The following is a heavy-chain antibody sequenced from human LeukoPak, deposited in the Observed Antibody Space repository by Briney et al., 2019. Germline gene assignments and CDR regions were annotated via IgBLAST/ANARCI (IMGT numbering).Heavy chain of an antibody. Sequence: GGSLRLSCAASGFTFSSYSMNWVRQAPGKGLEWVSSISSSSSYIYYADPVKGRFTISRDNAKNSLYLQMNSLRAEDTAVYYCARVDSSGYYLVGACDIWGQGTMVTVSS. D-gene: IGHD3-22*01. J-gene: IGHJ3*02. CDR2: ISSSSSYI. CDR1: GFTFSSYS. CDR3: ARVDSSGYYLVGACDI. V-gene: IGHV3-21*01.